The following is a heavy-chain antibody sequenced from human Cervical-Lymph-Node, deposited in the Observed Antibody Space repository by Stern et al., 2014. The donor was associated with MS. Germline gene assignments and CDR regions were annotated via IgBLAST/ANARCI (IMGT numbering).Heavy chain of an antibody. V-gene: IGHV1-24*01. D-gene: IGHD2-21*02. CDR3: ATHRGRVTYYYGMDV. CDR1: GYTLSEIS. J-gene: IGHJ6*02. CDR2: FDPEHAKT. Sequence: VQLVQSGAEVKKPGASVKVSCKVSGYTLSEISMHWVRQAPGKGLEWMGGFDPEHAKTRYEQKVQGRVTMAEDRSTDTVYMELSSLRSEDTAVYYCATHRGRVTYYYGMDVWGQGTTVTVSS.